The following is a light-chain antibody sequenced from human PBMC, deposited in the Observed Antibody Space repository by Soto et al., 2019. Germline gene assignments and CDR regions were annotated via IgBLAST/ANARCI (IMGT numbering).Light chain of an antibody. CDR2: DAS. J-gene: IGKJ1*01. Sequence: DIQMTQSPSTLSASVGDRVTITCRASQSISRSLAWYQQKPGKAPKLLIYDASSLESGVSSRFSGSGSGAEFTLTVSSLQPDDFATYYCQQYNSYWTFGQGTKVDIK. CDR3: QQYNSYWT. CDR1: QSISRS. V-gene: IGKV1-5*01.